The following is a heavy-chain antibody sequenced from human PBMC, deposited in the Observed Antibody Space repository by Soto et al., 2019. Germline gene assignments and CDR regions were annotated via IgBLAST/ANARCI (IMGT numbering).Heavy chain of an antibody. J-gene: IGHJ1*01. Sequence: SGYTFTNYRIHWVRQAPGQRLEWMGIINPSGGGTIYAQKFQGRITMTRETATTTVYKEVSSLRSEDKAEYYCVSGFFFGSWYIIALWGYGTRVAAASDMVCGPSLKSSCKASGYIFTSYYIHW. D-gene: IGHD5-18*01. V-gene: IGHV1-46*01. CDR1: GYTFTNYR. CDR2: INPSGGGT. CDR3: VSGFFFGSWYIIALWGYGTRVAAASDMVCGPSLKSSCKASGYIFTSYYIH.